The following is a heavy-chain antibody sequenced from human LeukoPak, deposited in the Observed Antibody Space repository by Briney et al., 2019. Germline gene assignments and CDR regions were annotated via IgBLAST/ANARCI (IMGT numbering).Heavy chain of an antibody. CDR2: ISWNSGSI. Sequence: PGGSPRLSCAASGFTFDDYAMPWVRQAPGKGLEWVSGISWNSGSIGYADSVKGRFTISRDNAKNSLYLQMNSLRAEDTALYYCAKGVGYDFWSGYYHFDYWGQGTLVTVSS. V-gene: IGHV3-9*01. CDR3: AKGVGYDFWSGYYHFDY. J-gene: IGHJ4*02. CDR1: GFTFDDYA. D-gene: IGHD3-3*01.